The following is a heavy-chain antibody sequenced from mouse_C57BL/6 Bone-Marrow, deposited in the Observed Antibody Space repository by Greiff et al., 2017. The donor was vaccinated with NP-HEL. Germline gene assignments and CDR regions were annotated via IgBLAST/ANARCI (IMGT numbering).Heavy chain of an antibody. CDR3: AREDVGFAY. Sequence: QVQLQQSGAELVKPGASVKMSCKASGYTFTSYWMTWVKQRPGQGLEWIGEIDPSDSYTNYNQKFKGKATLTVDTSSSTAYMQLSSLTSEDSAVYYCAREDVGFAYWGQGTRVTVSA. J-gene: IGHJ3*01. CDR1: GYTFTSYW. V-gene: IGHV1-50*01. CDR2: IDPSDSYT.